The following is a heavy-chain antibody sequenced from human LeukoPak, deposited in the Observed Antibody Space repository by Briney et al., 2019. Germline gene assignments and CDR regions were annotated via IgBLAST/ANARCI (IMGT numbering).Heavy chain of an antibody. V-gene: IGHV4-39*01. J-gene: IGHJ4*02. CDR2: IYSSGST. D-gene: IGHD3-3*01. CDR3: ATNEWSGYYFEY. CDR1: GGSISSSSYY. Sequence: SETLSLTCTVSGGSISSSSYYWGWIRQPPGKGLEWIGSIYSSGSTYYNPSLKSRVTISVDASKNQFSLKLSSVTAADTAVYYCATNEWSGYYFEYWGQGTLVPVSS.